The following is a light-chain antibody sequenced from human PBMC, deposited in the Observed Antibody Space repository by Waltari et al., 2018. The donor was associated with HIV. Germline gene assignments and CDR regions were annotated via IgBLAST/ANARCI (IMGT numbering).Light chain of an antibody. V-gene: IGLV2-11*01. CDR1: SSAVGDYNY. Sequence: QSALTQPHSVSGSPGQPVTLSCTGTSSAVGDYNYVSWYQRHPGKAPKLMIYDVTKRPSGVPDRFSGSKSGNTASLTISGLQAEDDAEYYCCSYAGTWLFGGGTKLTVL. J-gene: IGLJ3*02. CDR2: DVT. CDR3: CSYAGTWL.